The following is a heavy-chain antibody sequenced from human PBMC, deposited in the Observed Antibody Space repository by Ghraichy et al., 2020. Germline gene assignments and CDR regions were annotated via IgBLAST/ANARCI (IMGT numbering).Heavy chain of an antibody. V-gene: IGHV1-69*06. D-gene: IGHD3/OR15-3a*01. Sequence: SVKVSCKASGGTLRSYAISWVRQAPGQGLEWMGGITPMFGTADYAQTFQGRLTITADRSTNTAYIELSSLRSYDTAVYYCGHGPRDYDYWRGYEAFDVWGQGTMVTVSS. CDR2: ITPMFGTA. J-gene: IGHJ3*01. CDR3: GHGPRDYDYWRGYEAFDV. CDR1: GGTLRSYA.